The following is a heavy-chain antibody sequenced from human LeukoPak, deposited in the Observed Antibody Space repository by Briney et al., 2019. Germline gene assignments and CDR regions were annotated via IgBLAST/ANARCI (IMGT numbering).Heavy chain of an antibody. CDR3: ATNPNSYGPDY. Sequence: ASVKVSCKASGYTFTGRYMHWVRQAPGQGLEWMGRIDPNSGVTNLAQKFQGRITMTRDTSVSTAYMELSGLGSDDTAVYYCATNPNSYGPDYWGQGTLVTVS. D-gene: IGHD5-18*01. CDR2: IDPNSGVT. V-gene: IGHV1-2*06. J-gene: IGHJ4*02. CDR1: GYTFTGRY.